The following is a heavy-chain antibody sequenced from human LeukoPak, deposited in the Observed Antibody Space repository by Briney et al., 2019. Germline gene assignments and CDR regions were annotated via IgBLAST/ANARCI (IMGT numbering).Heavy chain of an antibody. J-gene: IGHJ4*02. CDR2: INPNSGGT. D-gene: IGHD2-8*01. CDR3: ARDCTNGVCYQY. CDR1: GYTFTSYG. Sequence: ASVKVSCKASGYTFTSYGISWVRQAPGQGLEWMGWINPNSGGTNYAQKFQGRVTMTRDTSISTAYMELSRLRSDDTAVYYCARDCTNGVCYQYWGQGTLVTVSS. V-gene: IGHV1-2*02.